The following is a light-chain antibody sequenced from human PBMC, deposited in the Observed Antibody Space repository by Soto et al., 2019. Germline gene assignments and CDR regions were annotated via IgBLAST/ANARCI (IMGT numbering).Light chain of an antibody. CDR2: DAS. CDR1: QSVATN. Sequence: EIVMTQSPATLSVSPGERVTLSCRASQSVATNLAWYQQKPGQAPRLLIYDASNRAAGIPARLSGSGSGTDFTLTISRLEPEDFAVYYCQQRSNWPKTFGQGTKVDIK. J-gene: IGKJ1*01. V-gene: IGKV3-11*01. CDR3: QQRSNWPKT.